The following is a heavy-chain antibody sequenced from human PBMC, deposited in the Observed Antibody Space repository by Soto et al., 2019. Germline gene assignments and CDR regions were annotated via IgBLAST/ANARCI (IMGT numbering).Heavy chain of an antibody. V-gene: IGHV1-69*01. CDR1: GGSFSSYA. J-gene: IGHJ4*02. Sequence: QVQLIQSGAEVKQPGSSVKVSCKASGGSFSSYAITWVRQAPGQGLEWVGGITPILGPPNYAQKFQGRVTITAEESTSTAYMELSSLRSEDTGVYYCAKDSLPYYDTSGDSRAGIACWGQGTQVTVSS. CDR2: ITPILGPP. D-gene: IGHD3-22*01. CDR3: AKDSLPYYDTSGDSRAGIAC.